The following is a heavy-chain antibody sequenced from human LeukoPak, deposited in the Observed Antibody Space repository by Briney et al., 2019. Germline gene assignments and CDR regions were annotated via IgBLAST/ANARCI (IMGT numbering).Heavy chain of an antibody. Sequence: GGPLRLSCAASGFTFSSYAMSWVRQAPGKGLQWVSAISGSGGSTYYADSVKGRFTISRDNSKNTLYLQMNSLRAEDTAVYYCVRDLRHIVVLPAAIRGSRHAFDIWGQGTMVTVSS. D-gene: IGHD2-2*02. V-gene: IGHV3-23*01. CDR2: ISGSGGST. CDR1: GFTFSSYA. J-gene: IGHJ3*02. CDR3: VRDLRHIVVLPAAIRGSRHAFDI.